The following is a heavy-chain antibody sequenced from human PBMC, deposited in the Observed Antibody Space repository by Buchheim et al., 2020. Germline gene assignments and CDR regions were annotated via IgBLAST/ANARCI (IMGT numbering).Heavy chain of an antibody. Sequence: EVQLLESGGGLVQPGGSLRLSCAASGFTFSSYAMSWVRQAPGKGLEWVSAISGSGGSTYYADSVKGRFTISRDNSKNTLYLQMNSLRAEDTAVYYCAKRGGSGSYYNGDYYGMDVWGQGTT. CDR3: AKRGGSGSYYNGDYYGMDV. CDR2: ISGSGGST. D-gene: IGHD3-10*01. CDR1: GFTFSSYA. J-gene: IGHJ6*02. V-gene: IGHV3-23*01.